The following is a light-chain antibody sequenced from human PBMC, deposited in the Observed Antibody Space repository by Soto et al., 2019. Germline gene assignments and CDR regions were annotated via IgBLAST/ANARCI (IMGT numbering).Light chain of an antibody. CDR2: DTS. Sequence: EIVMTQSPATLSVSPGERATLSCRASQSVSSNLAWYQQKPGQAPSLLIYDTSARATGIPDRFSGSGSGTDFTLTISSLEPEDFAVYYCQQRSNWPTCGQGTRLEIK. CDR3: QQRSNWPT. J-gene: IGKJ5*01. V-gene: IGKV3-11*01. CDR1: QSVSSN.